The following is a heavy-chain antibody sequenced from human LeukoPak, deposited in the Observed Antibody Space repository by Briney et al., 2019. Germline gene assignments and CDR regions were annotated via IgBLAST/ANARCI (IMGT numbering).Heavy chain of an antibody. CDR2: INPKSGGR. J-gene: IGHJ5*02. CDR1: GYTFTDYY. V-gene: IGHV1-2*02. Sequence: GASVKVSCKASGYTFTDYYMHWVRQAPGQGLELMGWINPKSGGRSCAEKFQGRVTMTRDTSISTAYMELSRLGSDDTAIYYCARDHCVSGGNCRRGDWCDPWGQGTLVTVSS. CDR3: ARDHCVSGGNCRRGDWCDP. D-gene: IGHD2-15*01.